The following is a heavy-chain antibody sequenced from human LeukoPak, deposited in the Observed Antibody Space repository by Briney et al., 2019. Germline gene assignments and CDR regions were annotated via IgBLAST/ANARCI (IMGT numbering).Heavy chain of an antibody. CDR3: ARGPNSNWSGLDF. CDR2: ISPTGSTT. Sequence: GGSLRLSCTASGFSISGHWMHWARQLPGKGLVWVSRISPTGSTTSYADSVKGRFTVSRDNAKNTLYLQVNNLRAEDTAVYYCARGPNSNWSGLDFWGQGTLLTVSS. CDR1: GFSISGHW. J-gene: IGHJ4*02. D-gene: IGHD6-6*01. V-gene: IGHV3-74*01.